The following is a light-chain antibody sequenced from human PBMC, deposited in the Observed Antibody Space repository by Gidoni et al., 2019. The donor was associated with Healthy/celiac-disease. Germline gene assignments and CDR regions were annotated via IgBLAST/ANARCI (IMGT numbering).Light chain of an antibody. CDR1: SSNIGSNT. Sequence: QSVLTQPPSASGTPGQRVTTSCSGSSSNIGSNTVNWYQQLPGTAPKLLIYSINPRPSGVPDRFSGSKSGTSASLAISGLQSEDEADYYCAAWDDSLNGPVFGGGTKLTVL. CDR2: SIN. V-gene: IGLV1-44*01. CDR3: AAWDDSLNGPV. J-gene: IGLJ3*02.